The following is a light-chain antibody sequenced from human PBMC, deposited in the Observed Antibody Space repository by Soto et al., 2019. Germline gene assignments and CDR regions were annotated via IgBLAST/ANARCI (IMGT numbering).Light chain of an antibody. CDR3: QVWDSSSDHVV. V-gene: IGLV3-21*02. CDR2: DES. J-gene: IGLJ2*01. Sequence: SYELTQPPSVSVAPGQTARITCGGNNIGSKSVHRYQQKPGQAPVLVVYDESDRPSGIPERFSGSNSGNTATLTISRVEDGDEADYYCQVWDSSSDHVVFGGGTKLTV. CDR1: NIGSKS.